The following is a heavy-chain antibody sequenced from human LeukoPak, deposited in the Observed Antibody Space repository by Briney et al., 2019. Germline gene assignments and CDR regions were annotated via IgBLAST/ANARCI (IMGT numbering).Heavy chain of an antibody. CDR1: GFTFSDYY. Sequence: PGGSLRLSCAASGFTFSDYYMSWIRQAPGKGLEWVSYIGSSGSTIYYADSVKGRFTISRDNSKNTLYLQMNSLRAEDTAVYYCAKEGQQLASFFDYWGQGTLVTVSS. CDR3: AKEGQQLASFFDY. D-gene: IGHD6-13*01. CDR2: IGSSGSTI. J-gene: IGHJ4*02. V-gene: IGHV3-11*01.